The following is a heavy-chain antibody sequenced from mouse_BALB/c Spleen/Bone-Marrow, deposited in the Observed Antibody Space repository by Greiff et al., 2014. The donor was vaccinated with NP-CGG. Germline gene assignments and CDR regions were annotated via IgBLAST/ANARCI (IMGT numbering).Heavy chain of an antibody. CDR1: GYSFTSYW. CDR3: ARFSQLGLLAY. D-gene: IGHD3-1*01. Sequence: QVQLQQSGAELVKPGTSVKLSCKASGYSFTSYWINWVKLRPGQGLEWIGDIYPGSGSTNYNEKFKSKATLTVDTSSSTAYIQLSSLASEDSALYYCARFSQLGLLAYWGQGTLVTVSA. CDR2: IYPGSGST. J-gene: IGHJ3*01. V-gene: IGHV1-55*01.